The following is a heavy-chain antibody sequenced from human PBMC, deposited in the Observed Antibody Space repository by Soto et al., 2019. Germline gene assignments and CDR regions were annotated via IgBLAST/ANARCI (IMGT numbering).Heavy chain of an antibody. J-gene: IGHJ6*02. CDR2: IIPIFGTA. CDR1: GGTFSSYA. Sequence: WASVKVSCKASGGTFSSYAISWVRQAPGQGLEWMGGIIPIFGTANYAQKFQGRVTITAGKSTSTAYMELSSLRSEDTAVYYCARPVVARNYYGMDVWGQGTTVTVSS. CDR3: ARPVVARNYYGMDV. D-gene: IGHD5-12*01. V-gene: IGHV1-69*06.